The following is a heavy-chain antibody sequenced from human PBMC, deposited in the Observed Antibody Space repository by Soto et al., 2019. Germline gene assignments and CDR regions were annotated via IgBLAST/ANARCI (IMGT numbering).Heavy chain of an antibody. J-gene: IGHJ4*02. V-gene: IGHV3-11*01. CDR3: ATAKSIAARQHYFDY. Sequence: QVQLVESGGGLVKPGGSLRLSCAASGFTFSDYYMSWIRQAPGKGLEWVSYISSSGSTIYYADSVKGRFTISRDNAKNSLYLQMNSLRDEDTAVYYCATAKSIAARQHYFDYWGQGTLVTVSS. D-gene: IGHD6-6*01. CDR1: GFTFSDYY. CDR2: ISSSGSTI.